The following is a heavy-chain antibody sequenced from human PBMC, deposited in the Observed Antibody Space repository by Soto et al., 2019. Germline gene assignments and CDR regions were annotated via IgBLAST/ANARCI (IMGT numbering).Heavy chain of an antibody. Sequence: QVQLVESGGGVVQPGRSLRLSCAASGFTFSSYGMHWVRQAPGKGLEWVAVIWYDGSNKYYADSVKGRFNISRDNPKNTLYLKMNSLRAEDTAVYYCARGVERATMSFGPLSYWGQGTLVTVSS. J-gene: IGHJ4*02. CDR3: ARGVERATMSFGPLSY. D-gene: IGHD5-18*01. CDR2: IWYDGSNK. V-gene: IGHV3-33*01. CDR1: GFTFSSYG.